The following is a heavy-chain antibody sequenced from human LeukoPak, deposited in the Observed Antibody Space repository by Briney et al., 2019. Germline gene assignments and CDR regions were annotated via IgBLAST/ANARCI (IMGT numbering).Heavy chain of an antibody. D-gene: IGHD3-22*01. CDR2: IYYSGST. J-gene: IGHJ5*02. V-gene: IGHV4-39*07. Sequence: PSETLSLTCTVSGGSISSSSYYWGWIRQPPGKGLEWIGSIYYSGSTNYNPSLKSRVTISLDTSKNQFSLKLSSVTAADTAVYYCARGRSSGYYYGRTWFDPWGQGTLVTVSS. CDR1: GGSISSSSYY. CDR3: ARGRSSGYYYGRTWFDP.